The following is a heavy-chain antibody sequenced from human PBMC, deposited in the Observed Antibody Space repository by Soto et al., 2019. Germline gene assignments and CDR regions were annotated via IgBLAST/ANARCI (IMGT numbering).Heavy chain of an antibody. CDR3: AREPPYYDFWSGRDPVYMDV. CDR1: GGSFRGYY. D-gene: IGHD3-3*01. J-gene: IGHJ6*03. Sequence: PSETLSLTCAVYGGSFRGYYWSWIRQPPGKGLEWIGEINHSGSTNYNPSLKSRVTISVDTSKNQFSLKLSSVTAADTAVYYCAREPPYYDFWSGRDPVYMDVWGKGTTVT. CDR2: INHSGST. V-gene: IGHV4-34*01.